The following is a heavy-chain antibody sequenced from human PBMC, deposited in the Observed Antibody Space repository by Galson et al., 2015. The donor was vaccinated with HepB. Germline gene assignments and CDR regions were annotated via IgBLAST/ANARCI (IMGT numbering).Heavy chain of an antibody. Sequence: SVKVSCKASGYTFTSYGISWVRQAPGQGLEWMGWISAYNGNTNYAQKLQGRVTMTTDTSTSTAYMELRSLRSDDTAVYYCARDTIVGATWGYFDYWGQGTLVTVSS. CDR2: ISAYNGNT. CDR3: ARDTIVGATWGYFDY. D-gene: IGHD1-26*01. CDR1: GYTFTSYG. J-gene: IGHJ4*02. V-gene: IGHV1-18*01.